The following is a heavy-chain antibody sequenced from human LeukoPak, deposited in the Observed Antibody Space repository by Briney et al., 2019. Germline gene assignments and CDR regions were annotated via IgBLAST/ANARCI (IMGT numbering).Heavy chain of an antibody. D-gene: IGHD3-22*01. CDR3: AKDGINYYDISGYDI. CDR1: GGSISSYY. J-gene: IGHJ4*02. V-gene: IGHV4-59*01. CDR2: IYYSGST. Sequence: SETLSLTCTVSGGSISSYYWGWIRQPPGKGLEWIGYIYYSGSTNYNPSLKSRVTISVDTSKNQFSLKLSSVTAADTAVYYCAKDGINYYDISGYDIWGQGTLVTVSS.